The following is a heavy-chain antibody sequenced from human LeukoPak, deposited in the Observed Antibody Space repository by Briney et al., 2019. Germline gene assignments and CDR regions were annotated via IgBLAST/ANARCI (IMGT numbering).Heavy chain of an antibody. CDR1: GSTFSKYW. CDR3: ARRITYNYAFDF. Sequence: GASLKISCKGSGSTFSKYWIGWVRQLPGKGLEWMGIIYPGYSHTTYSPSFQRQVTISADKSISTAYLQWSSLDASDTAMYYCARRITYNYAFDFWGQGTLVTVSS. CDR2: IYPGYSHT. J-gene: IGHJ4*02. V-gene: IGHV5-51*01. D-gene: IGHD5-18*01.